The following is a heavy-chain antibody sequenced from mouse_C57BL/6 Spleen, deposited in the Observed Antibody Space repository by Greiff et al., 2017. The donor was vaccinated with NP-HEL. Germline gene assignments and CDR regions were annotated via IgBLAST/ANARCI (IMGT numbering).Heavy chain of an antibody. CDR1: GYTFTSYW. Sequence: VQLQQPGAELVKPGASVKLSCKASGYTFTSYWMHWVKQRPGQGLAWIGMIHPNSGSTNYNEKFKSKATLTVDKSSSTAYMQLSSLTSEDSAVYYCAIQPLLRAMDYWGQGTSVTVSS. CDR2: IHPNSGST. J-gene: IGHJ4*01. V-gene: IGHV1-64*01. D-gene: IGHD3-1*01. CDR3: AIQPLLRAMDY.